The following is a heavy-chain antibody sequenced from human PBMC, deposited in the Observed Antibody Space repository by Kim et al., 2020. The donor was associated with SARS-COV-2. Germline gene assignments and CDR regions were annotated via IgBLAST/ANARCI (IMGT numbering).Heavy chain of an antibody. D-gene: IGHD3-3*01. CDR3: AHRPGGFWSGYFDY. V-gene: IGHV2-5*02. CDR2: IYWDDDK. J-gene: IGHJ4*02. CDR1: GFSLSTSGVG. Sequence: SGPTLVKPTQTLTLTCTFSGFSLSTSGVGVGWIRQPPGKALEWLALIYWDDDKRYSPSLKSRLTITKDTSKNQVVLTMTNMDPVDTATYYCAHRPGGFWSGYFDYWGQGTLVTVSS.